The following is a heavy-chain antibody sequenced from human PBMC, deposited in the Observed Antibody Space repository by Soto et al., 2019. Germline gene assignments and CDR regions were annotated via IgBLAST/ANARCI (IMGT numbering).Heavy chain of an antibody. D-gene: IGHD3-3*01. CDR2: IYYSGST. J-gene: IGHJ3*02. V-gene: IGHV4-59*08. Sequence: PSETLSLTCTVSGGSISSYYWSWIRQPLGKGLEWIGYIYYSGSTNYNPSLKSRVTISVDTSKNQFSLKLSSVTAADTAVYYCARSIGVTYYDFWSGYPNDAFDIWGQGTMVTVSS. CDR1: GGSISSYY. CDR3: ARSIGVTYYDFWSGYPNDAFDI.